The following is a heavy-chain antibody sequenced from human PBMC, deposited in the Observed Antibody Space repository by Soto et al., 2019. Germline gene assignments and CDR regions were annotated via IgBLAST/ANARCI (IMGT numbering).Heavy chain of an antibody. V-gene: IGHV4-34*01. J-gene: IGHJ6*01. CDR1: GGSISGYY. D-gene: IGHD3-16*01. Sequence: SQTLPLTCGVYGGSISGYYWSWIRKPPRKWLEWIVEINYSGSTNYNPAIKCRVTISVDTSKKQFSLKLSSVTGADKAVYYCARGWDYGRGSYTSFYHGMGVWGQGPTV. CDR2: INYSGST. CDR3: ARGWDYGRGSYTSFYHGMGV.